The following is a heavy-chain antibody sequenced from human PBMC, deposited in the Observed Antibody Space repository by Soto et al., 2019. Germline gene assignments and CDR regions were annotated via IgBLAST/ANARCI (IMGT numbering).Heavy chain of an antibody. Sequence: QVQLVQSGAEVKKPGSSVKVSCEASGDTFSTYAISWVRQAPGQGLEWMGGIIPMFGTPDYAQKFQGRVTISADKFATTAYMELSRLRFEDTAVYYCARGVGVAGPDNYYYGLEVWGQGTAVTVSS. CDR3: ARGVGVAGPDNYYYGLEV. D-gene: IGHD3-3*01. V-gene: IGHV1-69*06. J-gene: IGHJ6*02. CDR2: IIPMFGTP. CDR1: GDTFSTYA.